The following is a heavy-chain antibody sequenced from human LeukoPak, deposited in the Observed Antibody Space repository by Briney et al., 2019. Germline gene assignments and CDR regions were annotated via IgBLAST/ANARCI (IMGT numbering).Heavy chain of an antibody. CDR1: GFTFSSYG. Sequence: GGSLRLSCAASGFTFSSYGMHWVRQAPGKGLEWVAVISYDGSNKYYADSVKGRFTISRDNSKNTLSLQMNSLRAEDTAVYYCARVGAHDAFDIWGQGTMVTVSS. CDR2: ISYDGSNK. V-gene: IGHV3-30*03. D-gene: IGHD1-26*01. CDR3: ARVGAHDAFDI. J-gene: IGHJ3*02.